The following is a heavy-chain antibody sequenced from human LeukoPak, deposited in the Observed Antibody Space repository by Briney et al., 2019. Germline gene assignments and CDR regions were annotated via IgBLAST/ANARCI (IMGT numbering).Heavy chain of an antibody. J-gene: IGHJ4*02. D-gene: IGHD5-24*01. CDR2: ISSSSSYI. CDR1: GFTFSSYS. Sequence: GGSLRLSCAASGFTFSSYSMNWVRQAPGKGLEWVSSISSSSSYIYYADSVKGRSTISRDNAKNSLYLQMNSLRAEDTAVYYCARDRDGYNRLDYWGQGTLVTVSS. CDR3: ARDRDGYNRLDY. V-gene: IGHV3-21*01.